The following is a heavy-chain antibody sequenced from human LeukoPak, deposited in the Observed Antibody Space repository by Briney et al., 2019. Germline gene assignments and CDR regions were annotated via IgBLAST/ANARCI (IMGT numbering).Heavy chain of an antibody. V-gene: IGHV3-23*01. CDR2: IGSDGGTT. CDR1: GFTFNIYA. Sequence: GGSLRLSCTASGFTFNIYAMTWVRQLPGKGLEWVSAIGSDGGTTYYADSVKGRFTISRDNAKNSLYLQMNSLRAEDTAVYYCARDESSSWYVDCWGQGTLVTVSS. CDR3: ARDESSSWYVDC. J-gene: IGHJ4*02. D-gene: IGHD6-6*01.